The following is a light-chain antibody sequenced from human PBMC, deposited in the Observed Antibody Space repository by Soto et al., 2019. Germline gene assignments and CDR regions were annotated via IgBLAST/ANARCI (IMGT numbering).Light chain of an antibody. CDR3: QQYHTNT. CDR1: QTIFYRSTNKDP. J-gene: IGKJ5*01. Sequence: DIVMTQSPDSLAVSLGERATINCRSSQTIFYRSTNKDPLAWFQQKPGQPPKLLIYWASTRHSGVPDRFTGRGSGTDFTLTISSLQAEDVAVYYCQQYHTNTFGQETRLEIK. CDR2: WAS. V-gene: IGKV4-1*01.